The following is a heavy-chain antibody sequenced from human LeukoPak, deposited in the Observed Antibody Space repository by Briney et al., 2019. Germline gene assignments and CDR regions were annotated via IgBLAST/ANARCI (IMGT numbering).Heavy chain of an antibody. CDR3: ATDPTQFLEWSNYLDY. V-gene: IGHV3-30*02. CDR1: GFTFSSCG. J-gene: IGHJ4*02. Sequence: GGSLRLSCAASGFTFSSCGMHWVRQAPGKRLEWVAFIRYVGSDKYYADSVKGRFTISRDNSKNTLCLQMNSLRAEDTAVYYCATDPTQFLEWSNYLDYWGQGTLVTVSS. D-gene: IGHD3-3*01. CDR2: IRYVGSDK.